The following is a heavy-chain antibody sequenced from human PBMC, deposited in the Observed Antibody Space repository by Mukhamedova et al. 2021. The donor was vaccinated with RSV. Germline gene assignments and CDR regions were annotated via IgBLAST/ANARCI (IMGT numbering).Heavy chain of an antibody. J-gene: IGHJ4*02. CDR1: GGSITNAH. V-gene: IGHV4-59*01. CDR3: SANYGWMGGRGY. Sequence: GGSITNAHWSWIRQPPGKGLEYIGHTYVSGGVNYDPSLKSRVTISEDTSKNQFSLKLTSVTAADTAVYYCSANYGWMGGRGYWGQ. CDR2: TYVSGGV. D-gene: IGHD3-10*01.